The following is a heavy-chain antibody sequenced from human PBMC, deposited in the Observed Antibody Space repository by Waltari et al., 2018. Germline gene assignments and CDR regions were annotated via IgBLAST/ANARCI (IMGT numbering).Heavy chain of an antibody. CDR2: IYYTGTA. V-gene: IGHV4-39*01. CDR3: ARHINFWSGYYFDS. D-gene: IGHD3-3*01. J-gene: IGHJ4*02. CDR1: GASLAHLPLY. Sequence: QLQLQESGPQLVKLSESLSLTCTVSGASLAHLPLYWGCVRQPPGKGLEWIGSIYYTGTAYYNPSLKSRMTISADTSKTQFSLRLSSVTAADTAVYYCARHINFWSGYYFDSWGQGTLVTVSS.